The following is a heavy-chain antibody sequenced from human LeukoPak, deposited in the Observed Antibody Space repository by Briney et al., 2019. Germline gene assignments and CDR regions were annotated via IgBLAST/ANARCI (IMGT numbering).Heavy chain of an antibody. CDR3: ARGRLSLSNTGLFDL. CDR2: IYYSGTT. Sequence: SETLSLTCTVSGGSISGYYWNWIRQPPGKGLEWIGYIYYSGTTSYNPSLKSRLTISLGTSKNQFSLNLNSVTAADMAVYYCARGRLSLSNTGLFDLWGQGTMVTVSS. D-gene: IGHD5/OR15-5a*01. CDR1: GGSISGYY. J-gene: IGHJ3*01. V-gene: IGHV4-59*01.